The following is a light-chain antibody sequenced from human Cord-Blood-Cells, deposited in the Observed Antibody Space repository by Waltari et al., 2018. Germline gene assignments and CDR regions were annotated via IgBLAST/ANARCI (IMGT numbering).Light chain of an antibody. CDR1: SSNIGSNY. CDR2: RNN. V-gene: IGLV1-47*01. Sequence: QSVLTQPPSASGTPGQRVTISCSGSSSNIGSNYVYWYQQLPGTAPKLLICRNNTRPSRVPDRFSGSKSGTSASLAISGLRSEDEADYYCAAWDDSLSGWVFGGGTKLTVL. J-gene: IGLJ3*02. CDR3: AAWDDSLSGWV.